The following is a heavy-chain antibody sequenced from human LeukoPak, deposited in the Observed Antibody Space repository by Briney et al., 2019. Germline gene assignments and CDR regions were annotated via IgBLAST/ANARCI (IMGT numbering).Heavy chain of an antibody. D-gene: IGHD5-12*01. Sequence: GGSLRLSCAASGFTFSSYAMSWVRQAPGKGLEWVSTISGTGSSTYYADSVKGRFTISRDNSKNSLYLQMNSLRPEDTALYYCATNGGGDSGYGNFDYWGQGTLVTVSS. CDR2: ISGTGSST. CDR1: GFTFSSYA. CDR3: ATNGGGDSGYGNFDY. V-gene: IGHV3-23*01. J-gene: IGHJ4*02.